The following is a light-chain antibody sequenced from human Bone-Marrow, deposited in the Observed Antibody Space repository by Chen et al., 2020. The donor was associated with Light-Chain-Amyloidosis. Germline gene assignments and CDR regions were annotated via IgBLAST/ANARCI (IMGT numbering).Light chain of an antibody. Sequence: SYVLTQPSSVSVAPGQTATIDCGGNNIGSTSVHWYQQTPGQAPLLVVYDDSDRPSGIPERLAGSNSGNTATLTVSRVEAGDEADYYCQVWDRSSDRPMFGGGTKLTVL. V-gene: IGLV3-21*02. CDR3: QVWDRSSDRPM. J-gene: IGLJ3*02. CDR1: NIGSTS. CDR2: DDS.